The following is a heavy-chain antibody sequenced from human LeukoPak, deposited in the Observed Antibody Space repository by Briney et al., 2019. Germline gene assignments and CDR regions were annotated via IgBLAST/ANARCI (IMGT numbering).Heavy chain of an antibody. CDR1: GGSISSGDYY. Sequence: SETLSLTCTVSGGSISSGDYYLSWIRHPPGKGLEWIGYIYYSGSTYYNPSLKSRVTISVETSKNQFSLKLSSVTAADTAVYYCARAGSELRFLVWLAVDPWGQGTLVTVSS. CDR2: IYYSGST. D-gene: IGHD3-3*01. J-gene: IGHJ5*02. CDR3: ARAGSELRFLVWLAVDP. V-gene: IGHV4-30-4*08.